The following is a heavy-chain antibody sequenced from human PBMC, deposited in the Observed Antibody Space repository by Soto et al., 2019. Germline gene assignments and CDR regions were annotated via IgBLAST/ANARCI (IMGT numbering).Heavy chain of an antibody. CDR1: GFTFSSYS. CDR2: ISSSSSYI. J-gene: IGHJ5*02. CDR3: ARDHDVLRFLEGARA. V-gene: IGHV3-21*01. D-gene: IGHD3-3*01. Sequence: GSLRLSCAASGFTFSSYSMNWVRQAPGKGLEWVSSISSSSSYIYYADSVKGRFTISRDNAKNSLYLQMNSLRAEDTAVYYCARDHDVLRFLEGARAWGQGTLVTVSS.